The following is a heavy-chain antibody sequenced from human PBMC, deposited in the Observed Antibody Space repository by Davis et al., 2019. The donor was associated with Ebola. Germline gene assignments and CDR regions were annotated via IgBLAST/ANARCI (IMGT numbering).Heavy chain of an antibody. V-gene: IGHV1-18*01. CDR3: ARAARPYYYYGMDV. CDR2: ISAYNGNT. Sequence: ASVKVSCKASGGTFSSYAISWVRQAPGQGLEWMGWISAYNGNTNYAQKLQGRVTLTTDTSASTAYMELSSLKSDDTAMYYCARAARPYYYYGMDVWGQGTTVTVSS. CDR1: GGTFSSYA. D-gene: IGHD6-6*01. J-gene: IGHJ6*02.